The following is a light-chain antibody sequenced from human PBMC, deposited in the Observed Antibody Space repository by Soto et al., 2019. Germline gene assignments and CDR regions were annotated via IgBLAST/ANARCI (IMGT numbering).Light chain of an antibody. J-gene: IGLJ2*01. Sequence: QPALTQPASVSGSPGQSITISCTGTNSDVGRYKLVSWYQQHPGKAPKLMIFDVTNRPSGVSNRFSGSKSGNTASLTISGLQAEDEADYYCSSYTTSSTLIFGGGTKLTVL. CDR2: DVT. CDR1: NSDVGRYKL. V-gene: IGLV2-14*03. CDR3: SSYTTSSTLI.